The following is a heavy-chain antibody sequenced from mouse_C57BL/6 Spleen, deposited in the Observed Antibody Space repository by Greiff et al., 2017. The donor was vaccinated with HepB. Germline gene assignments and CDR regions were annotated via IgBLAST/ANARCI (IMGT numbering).Heavy chain of an antibody. CDR1: GYTFTSYW. V-gene: IGHV1-7*01. CDR2: INPSSGYT. J-gene: IGHJ3*01. CDR3: ATPDSSGLAWFAY. Sequence: QVQLQQSGAELAKPGASVKLSCKASGYTFTSYWMHWVKQRPGQGLEWIGYINPSSGYTKYNQKFKDKATLTADKSSSTAYMQLSSLTYEDSAVYYCATPDSSGLAWFAYWGQGTLVTVSA. D-gene: IGHD3-2*02.